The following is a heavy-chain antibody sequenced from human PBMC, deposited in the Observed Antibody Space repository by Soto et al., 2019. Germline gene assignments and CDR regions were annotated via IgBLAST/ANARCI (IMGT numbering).Heavy chain of an antibody. Sequence: SVKVSCKASGGTFSSYAISWVRQAPGQGLEWMGRIIPILGIANYAQKFQGRVTITADKSTSTAYMELSSLRSEDTAVYYCASVKAVTTFDYWGQGTLVTVSS. D-gene: IGHD4-17*01. CDR1: GGTFSSYA. J-gene: IGHJ4*02. CDR3: ASVKAVTTFDY. CDR2: IIPILGIA. V-gene: IGHV1-69*04.